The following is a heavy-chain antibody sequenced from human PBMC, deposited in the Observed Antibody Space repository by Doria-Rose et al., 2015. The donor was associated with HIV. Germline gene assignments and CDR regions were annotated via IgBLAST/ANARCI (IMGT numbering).Heavy chain of an antibody. V-gene: IGHV2-26*01. D-gene: IGHD6-13*01. CDR3: ARIKSSRCYHKYYFDF. CDR2: ISSDDER. CDR1: GVSLSSPGMG. Sequence: QESGPVLVKPTETLTLTCTVSGVSLSSPGMGVSWIRQPPGKALEWLANISSDDERSYITSLKSRLTISRGTSKSQVVLTMTDMDPVDTATYYCARIKSSRCYHKYYFDFWGQGTLVIVSA. J-gene: IGHJ4*02.